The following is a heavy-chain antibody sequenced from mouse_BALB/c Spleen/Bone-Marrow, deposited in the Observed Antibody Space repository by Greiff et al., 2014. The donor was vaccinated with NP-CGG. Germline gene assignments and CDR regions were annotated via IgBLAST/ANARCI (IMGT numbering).Heavy chain of an antibody. D-gene: IGHD1-1*01. CDR1: GYAFSRSW. CDR3: AGSTPLAY. J-gene: IGHJ3*01. V-gene: IGHV1-80*01. CDR2: IYPGDDDT. Sequence: QVQLKQSGAELVRPGSSVKISCKASGYAFSRSWMNWVKQRPGQGLEWIGQIYPGDDDTNYSGKFKGRATQTADKSSGTAYMQLSSLTSEDSAVYFCAGSTPLAYWGQGTLVTVSA.